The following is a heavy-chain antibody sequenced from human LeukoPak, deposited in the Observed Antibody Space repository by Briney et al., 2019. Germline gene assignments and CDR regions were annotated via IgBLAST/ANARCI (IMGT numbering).Heavy chain of an antibody. CDR1: GFTFSSYS. Sequence: GGSLRLSCAASGFTFSSYSMNWVRQAPGKGLEWVSAISGSGGSTYYADSVKGRFTISRDNSKNTLYLQMNSLRAEDTAVYYCAKGPGIAVAGTLDVWGQGTTVTVSS. D-gene: IGHD6-19*01. V-gene: IGHV3-23*01. CDR3: AKGPGIAVAGTLDV. CDR2: ISGSGGST. J-gene: IGHJ6*02.